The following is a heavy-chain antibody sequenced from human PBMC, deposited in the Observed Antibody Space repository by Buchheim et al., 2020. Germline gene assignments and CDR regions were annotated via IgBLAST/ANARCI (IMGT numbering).Heavy chain of an antibody. Sequence: EAHLVESGGGLVRPGGSLRLACAASGFTFRGTWMLWVRQTPGKGLEWVSRIDQDVTTARYAESVKGRFSISRDDAKNTLYLQMNNLRVEDTAVYYCVKDNWYSLDYWGQGTL. CDR3: VKDNWYSLDY. CDR1: GFTFRGTW. V-gene: IGHV3-74*01. J-gene: IGHJ4*02. CDR2: IDQDVTTA. D-gene: IGHD6-13*01.